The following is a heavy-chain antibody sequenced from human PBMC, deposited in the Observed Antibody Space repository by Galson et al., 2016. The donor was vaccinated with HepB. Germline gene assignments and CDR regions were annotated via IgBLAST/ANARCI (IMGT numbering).Heavy chain of an antibody. CDR2: IYYNGNT. Sequence: SETLSLTCTVSGGSVSSSSYQWGWIRQPPGRGLEWVGSIYYNGNTYYNPSLKSRVTTSVDTSKNQFSLKLRSVTAADTAVYYCVRQREDNWNDPDWFDPWGQGILVRVSS. CDR1: GGSVSSSSYQ. V-gene: IGHV4-39*01. D-gene: IGHD1-20*01. J-gene: IGHJ5*02. CDR3: VRQREDNWNDPDWFDP.